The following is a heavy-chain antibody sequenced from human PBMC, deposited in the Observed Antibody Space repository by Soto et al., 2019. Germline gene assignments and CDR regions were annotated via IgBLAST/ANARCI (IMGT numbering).Heavy chain of an antibody. Sequence: GGSLSLSCAASGFTFSNACMNWVRQAPGKGLEWVGRIESKTDGGTRDTAAPVKGRFIISRDDPKNTLYLQMNSLKTEDTVVYYCTTGLRSFDHWGQGTLVTVSS. CDR3: TTGLRSFDH. V-gene: IGHV3-15*07. CDR2: IESKTDGGTR. J-gene: IGHJ4*02. CDR1: GFTFSNAC.